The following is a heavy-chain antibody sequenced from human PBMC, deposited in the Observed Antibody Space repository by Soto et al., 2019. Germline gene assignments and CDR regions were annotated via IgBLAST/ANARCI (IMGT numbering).Heavy chain of an antibody. CDR3: GRSVAVPELDS. V-gene: IGHV3-30*04. CDR1: GFTFRSYS. CDR2: ISYDGNNN. D-gene: IGHD6-19*01. J-gene: IGHJ4*02. Sequence: GGSLRLSCAASGFTFRSYSFHWVRQAPGKGLEWVAVISYDGNNNYYEDSVKGRFSISRDTSRNTLTLQKSSLKDEDTAVQYWGRSVAVPELDSWGQGALVTVSS.